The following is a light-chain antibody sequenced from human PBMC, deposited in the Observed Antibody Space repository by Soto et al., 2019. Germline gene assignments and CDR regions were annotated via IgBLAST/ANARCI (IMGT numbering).Light chain of an antibody. CDR2: VAS. V-gene: IGKV3-20*01. J-gene: IGKJ5*01. Sequence: DIVLTQSPATLSLSPGERATLSCRASQRLPSDYLAWYQQKPGQAPRLLIYVASSRATGIPDRFSGGGSGTDFTLSISRLEPEDFAVYYCQQSFTSPYTFGQGTRLEIK. CDR1: QRLPSDY. CDR3: QQSFTSPYT.